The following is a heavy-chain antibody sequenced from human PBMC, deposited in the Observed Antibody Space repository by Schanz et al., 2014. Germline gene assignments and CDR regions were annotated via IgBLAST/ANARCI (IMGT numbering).Heavy chain of an antibody. V-gene: IGHV3-23*01. CDR1: GFCFTTYA. CDR3: ARVKYCTITRCYRTETEGIYYMDV. CDR2: ISSGGGST. D-gene: IGHD2-2*01. J-gene: IGHJ6*03. Sequence: EVQLLESGGGLVQPGGSLRLSCASSGFCFTTYAMSWVRQAPGKGLEWVSSISSGGGSTYYADSVKGRFTISRDNSKNTLYLQMKSLRAEDTAVYYCARVKYCTITRCYRTETEGIYYMDVWGKGTTVTVSS.